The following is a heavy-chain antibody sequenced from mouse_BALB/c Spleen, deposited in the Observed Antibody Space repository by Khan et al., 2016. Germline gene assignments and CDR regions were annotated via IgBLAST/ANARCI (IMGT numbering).Heavy chain of an antibody. Sequence: VRLQQSGAELVRPGALVKLTCKASGFNIKDYYMHWVTQRPEQGLEWIGWIDPENGNSIYDPKFQGKASITADTSSNTAYLQVNSLTSEDTAVYYCARSPYFFDYWGQGTTLTVSS. CDR1: GFNIKDYY. CDR3: ARSPYFFDY. CDR2: IDPENGNS. J-gene: IGHJ2*01. V-gene: IGHV14-1*02.